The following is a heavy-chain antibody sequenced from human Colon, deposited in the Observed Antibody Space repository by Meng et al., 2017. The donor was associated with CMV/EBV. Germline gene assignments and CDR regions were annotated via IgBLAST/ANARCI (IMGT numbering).Heavy chain of an antibody. D-gene: IGHD2-8*02. CDR3: ARSPGYWCLDS. CDR1: GGSIGAINRNYW. CDR2: IWIREGFHIGST. V-gene: IGHV4-4*02. J-gene: IGHJ4*02. Sequence: SETLSLTCAVSGGSIGAINRNYWWSWVRQAPGKGWEWIGEIWIREGFHIGSTKYNPSLKSRVTISADKTENDVSLKLTSVTAADTGMYFCARSPGYWCLDSWGQGILVTVSS.